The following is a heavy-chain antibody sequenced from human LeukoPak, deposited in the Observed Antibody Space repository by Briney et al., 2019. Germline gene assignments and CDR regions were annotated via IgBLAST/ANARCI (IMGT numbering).Heavy chain of an antibody. CDR3: ANHFG. V-gene: IGHV3-21*04. CDR1: GFTFSTCG. CDR2: ISSSSSYI. Sequence: GGSLRLSCAASGFTFSTCGMHWVRQAPGKGLEWVSSISSSSSYIYYADSVKGRFTISRDNAKNSLYLQMNSLRAEDTAIFYCANHFGGGQGALVTVSS. D-gene: IGHD3-10*01. J-gene: IGHJ4*02.